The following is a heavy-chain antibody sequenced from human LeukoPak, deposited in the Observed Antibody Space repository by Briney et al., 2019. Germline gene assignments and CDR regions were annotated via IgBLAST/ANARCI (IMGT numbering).Heavy chain of an antibody. D-gene: IGHD2-2*01. CDR3: AREAVWYCSSTSCDDY. J-gene: IGHJ4*02. Sequence: KPGGSLRLSCAASGFTYSSYSMNWVRQAPGKGLEWVSSISSSSSYIYYADSVKGRFTISRDNAKNSLYLQMNSLRAEHTAVYYCAREAVWYCSSTSCDDYWGQGTLVTVSS. V-gene: IGHV3-21*01. CDR1: GFTYSSYS. CDR2: ISSSSSYI.